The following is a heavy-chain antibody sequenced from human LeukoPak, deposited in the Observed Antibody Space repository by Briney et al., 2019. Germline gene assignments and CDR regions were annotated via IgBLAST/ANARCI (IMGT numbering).Heavy chain of an antibody. CDR2: IYYSGST. CDR1: GGSISSYY. D-gene: IGHD3-10*01. J-gene: IGHJ4*02. CDR3: ASQEVRGSGSYIFDY. V-gene: IGHV4-59*01. Sequence: SETLSLTCTVAGGSISSYYWSWIRQPPRKGLEWIGYIYYSGSTNYNPSLKSRVTISVDTSKNQFSLKLSSVTAADTAVYYCASQEVRGSGSYIFDYWGQGTLVTVSS.